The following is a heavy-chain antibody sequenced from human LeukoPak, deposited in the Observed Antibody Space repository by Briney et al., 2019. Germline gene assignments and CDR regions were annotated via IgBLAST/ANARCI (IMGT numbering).Heavy chain of an antibody. CDR1: GYTFTGYY. CDR2: INPNSGGT. J-gene: IGHJ6*03. Sequence: GASVKVSCKASGYTFTGYYMHWVRQAPGQGLEWMGCINPNSGGTNYAQKFQGRVTMTRDTSISTAYMELSRLRSDDTAVYYCARGRGDYDKDYYYMDVWGKGTTVTISS. V-gene: IGHV1-2*02. D-gene: IGHD4-17*01. CDR3: ARGRGDYDKDYYYMDV.